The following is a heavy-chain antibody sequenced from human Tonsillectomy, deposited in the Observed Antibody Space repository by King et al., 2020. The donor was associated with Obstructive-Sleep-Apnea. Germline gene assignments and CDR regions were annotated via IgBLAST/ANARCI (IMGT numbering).Heavy chain of an antibody. CDR3: ARLRYSDWSTEY. V-gene: IGHV1-8*01. CDR1: GYTFTSYD. CDR2: MNPNSGNT. J-gene: IGHJ4*02. D-gene: IGHD3-9*01. Sequence: QLVQSGAEVKKPGASVKVSCKASGYTFTSYDITWVRQATGQGLEWMGWMNPNSGNTGYAQKFQGRVTMTRNTPITTAYMELSSLRSEDTAVYYCARLRYSDWSTEYWGQGTLVTVSS.